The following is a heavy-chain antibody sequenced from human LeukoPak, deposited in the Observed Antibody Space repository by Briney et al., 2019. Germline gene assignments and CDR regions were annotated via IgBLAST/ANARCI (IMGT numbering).Heavy chain of an antibody. CDR3: ARVPDIVAPRDY. J-gene: IGHJ4*02. Sequence: ASVTVSCKASGYTFTSYDINWVRQATGQGLEWMGWMNPNSGNTGYAQKFQGRVTMTRNTSISTAYMELSSLRSEDTAVYYCARVPDIVAPRDYWGQGTLVTVSS. CDR2: MNPNSGNT. V-gene: IGHV1-8*01. D-gene: IGHD5-12*01. CDR1: GYTFTSYD.